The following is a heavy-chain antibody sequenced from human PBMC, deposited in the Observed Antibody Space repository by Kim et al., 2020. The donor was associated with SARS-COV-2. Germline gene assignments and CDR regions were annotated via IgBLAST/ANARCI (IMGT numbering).Heavy chain of an antibody. J-gene: IGHJ6*02. D-gene: IGHD3-10*02. CDR3: ARGMFRDGFDV. CDR1: RFTFDNFY. V-gene: IGHV3-74*01. CDR2: INKFWTVT. Sequence: GGSLRLSCAVSRFTFDNFYINWVRHAPGKGLVWVSRINKFWTVTNYADSVKGRFTMSRDNAENTLYLQLNSLRAEDTAVYYCARGMFRDGFDVWGQGTTVTVSS.